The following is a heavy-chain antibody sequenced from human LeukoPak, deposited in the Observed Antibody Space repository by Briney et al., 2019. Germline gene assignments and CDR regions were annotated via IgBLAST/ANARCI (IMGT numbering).Heavy chain of an antibody. J-gene: IGHJ4*02. D-gene: IGHD6-6*01. CDR2: ISSSSSYI. CDR3: ARDSSSISSSATFDY. CDR1: GFTFSSYS. Sequence: GGSLRLSCAVSGFTFSSYSMNWVRQAAGKGLEWVSSISSSSSYIYYADSVKGRFTISRDKAKNSLYLQMNSLRAEDTAVYYCARDSSSISSSATFDYWGQGTLVTVSS. V-gene: IGHV3-21*01.